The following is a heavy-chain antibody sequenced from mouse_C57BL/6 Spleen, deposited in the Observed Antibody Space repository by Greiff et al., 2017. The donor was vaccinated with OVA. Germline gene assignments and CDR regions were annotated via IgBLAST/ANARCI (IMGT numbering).Heavy chain of an antibody. V-gene: IGHV1-53*01. J-gene: IGHJ3*01. CDR1: GYTFTSYW. Sequence: QVQLQQPGTELVKPGASVKLSCKASGYTFTSYWMHWVKQRPGQGLEWIGNINPSNGGTNYNEKFKSKATLTVDKSSSTAYMQLSSLTSEDSAVYYCAREEVYYGREAWFAYWGQGTLVTVSA. D-gene: IGHD1-1*01. CDR3: AREEVYYGREAWFAY. CDR2: INPSNGGT.